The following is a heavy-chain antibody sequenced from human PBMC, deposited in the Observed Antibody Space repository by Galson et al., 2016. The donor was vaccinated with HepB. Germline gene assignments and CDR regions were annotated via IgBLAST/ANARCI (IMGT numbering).Heavy chain of an antibody. V-gene: IGHV2-5*02. CDR2: IYWDDDK. D-gene: IGHD4-17*01. CDR1: GFSLSTSGVG. CDR3: AHTSPFGDFSRG. J-gene: IGHJ4*02. Sequence: PALVKPTQTLTLTCTFSGFSLSTSGVGVGWIRQPPGKALEWLALIYWDDDKRYSPSLKSRLTLTKNTSKNHVVLTMTNMHPVDPATYYCAHTSPFGDFSRGWGQGTLVTVSS.